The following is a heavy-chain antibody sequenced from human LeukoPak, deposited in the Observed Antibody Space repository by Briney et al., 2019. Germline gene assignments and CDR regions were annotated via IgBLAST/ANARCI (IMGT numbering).Heavy chain of an antibody. Sequence: PGGSLRLSCAASGFTFSSYAMSWVRQAPGKWLEWVSAISGSGGSTYYADSVKGRFTISRDNSKNTLYLQMNSLRAEDTAVYYCAKPLPRYYDSSGYFDYWGLGTLVTVSS. D-gene: IGHD3-22*01. CDR1: GFTFSSYA. CDR3: AKPLPRYYDSSGYFDY. CDR2: ISGSGGST. J-gene: IGHJ4*02. V-gene: IGHV3-23*01.